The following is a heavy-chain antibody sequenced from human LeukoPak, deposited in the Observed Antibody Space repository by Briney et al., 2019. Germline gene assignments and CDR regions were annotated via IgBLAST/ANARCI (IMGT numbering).Heavy chain of an antibody. CDR1: GGSISSYY. D-gene: IGHD3-10*01. J-gene: IGHJ3*02. CDR2: IYYSGST. CDR3: ARGSYYYGSGSYSCAFDI. V-gene: IGHV4-59*01. Sequence: PSETLSLTCTVSGGSISSYYWSWIRQPPGKGLEWIGYIYYSGSTNYNPSLKSRVTISVDMSKNQFSLKLSSVTAADTAVYYCARGSYYYGSGSYSCAFDIWGQGTMVTVSS.